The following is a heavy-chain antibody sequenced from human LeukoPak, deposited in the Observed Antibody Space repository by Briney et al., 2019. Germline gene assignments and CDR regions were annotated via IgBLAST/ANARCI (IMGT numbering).Heavy chain of an antibody. J-gene: IGHJ4*02. CDR3: ARLGYCSSTSCYRRQPPYDY. Sequence: GASVKVSCKASGYTFTSYGISWVRQAPGQGLEWMGWISAYNGNTSYAQKLQGRVAMTTDTSTSTAYMELRSLRSDDTAVYYCARLGYCSSTSCYRRQPPYDYWGQGTLVTVSS. V-gene: IGHV1-18*01. D-gene: IGHD2-2*02. CDR1: GYTFTSYG. CDR2: ISAYNGNT.